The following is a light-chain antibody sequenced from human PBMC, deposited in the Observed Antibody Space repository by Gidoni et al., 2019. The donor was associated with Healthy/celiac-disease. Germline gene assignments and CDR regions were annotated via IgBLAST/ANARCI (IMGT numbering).Light chain of an antibody. CDR2: GAS. J-gene: IGKJ1*01. CDR1: QSVSSSY. CDR3: QQYGSSLTLT. V-gene: IGKV3-20*01. Sequence: EIVLTQSPGTLSLSPGERATLSCRASQSVSSSYLAWYQQKPGQAPRLLIYGASSRATGIPERFRGSGDGTDFTITISRLEPEDDAVYYCQQYGSSLTLTFGQGTKVEIK.